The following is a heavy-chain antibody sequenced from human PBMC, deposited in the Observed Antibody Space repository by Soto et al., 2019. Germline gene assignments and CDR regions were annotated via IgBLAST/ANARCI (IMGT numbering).Heavy chain of an antibody. D-gene: IGHD1-26*01. CDR3: ARGGSYVGFDS. J-gene: IGHJ4*02. CDR2: IHYFGST. CDR1: GGSLNSSSHY. V-gene: IGHV4-61*01. Sequence: QVQLQESGPGLVKPSETLSLTCTVSGGSLNSSSHYWSWIRQPPGKGLEWIGYIHYFGSTKYNPSFESQVVISVDTSMNRFSLKVPSVTAADTAIFFCARGGSYVGFDSWGQGGRVIVSS.